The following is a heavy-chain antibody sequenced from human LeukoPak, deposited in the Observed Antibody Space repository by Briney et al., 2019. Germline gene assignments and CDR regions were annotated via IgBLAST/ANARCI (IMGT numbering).Heavy chain of an antibody. CDR2: IYHSGST. V-gene: IGHV4-30-2*01. D-gene: IGHD3-22*01. J-gene: IGHJ4*02. Sequence: SETLSLTCTVSGGSISSGGYYWSWIRQPPGKGLEWIGYIYHSGSTYYNPSLKSRVTISVDTSKNQFSLKLSSVTAADTAVYYCARVTTYYYDSSGYPFDYWGQGTLVTVSS. CDR1: GGSISSGGYY. CDR3: ARVTTYYYDSSGYPFDY.